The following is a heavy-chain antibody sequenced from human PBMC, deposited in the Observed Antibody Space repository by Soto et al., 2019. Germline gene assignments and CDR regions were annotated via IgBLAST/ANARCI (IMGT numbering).Heavy chain of an antibody. CDR3: ARVGAYCVSTSCHDY. V-gene: IGHV1-18*01. CDR2: ISAYNGNT. J-gene: IGHJ4*02. D-gene: IGHD2-2*01. CDR1: GYTFTNYG. Sequence: QVQLVQSEAEVKKPGASVKVSCKASGYTFTNYGISWVRQAPGQGLEWMGWISAYNGNTDYAQKLQGRVTMTTDTSXXTAYMELRSLRSDDTAVYYCARVGAYCVSTSCHDYWGQGTLVTVSS.